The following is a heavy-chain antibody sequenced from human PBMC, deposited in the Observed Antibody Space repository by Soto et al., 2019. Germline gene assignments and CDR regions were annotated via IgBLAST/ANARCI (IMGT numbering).Heavy chain of an antibody. CDR1: GGSISSSSYY. V-gene: IGHV4-39*01. CDR3: ASGGIVVVVAASRAFDI. J-gene: IGHJ3*02. Sequence: SETLSLTCTVSGGSISSSSYYWGWIRQPPGKGLEWIGSIYYSGSTYYNPSLKSRVTISVDTSKNQFSLKLSSVTAADTAVYYCASGGIVVVVAASRAFDIWGQGTMVTVSS. CDR2: IYYSGST. D-gene: IGHD2-15*01.